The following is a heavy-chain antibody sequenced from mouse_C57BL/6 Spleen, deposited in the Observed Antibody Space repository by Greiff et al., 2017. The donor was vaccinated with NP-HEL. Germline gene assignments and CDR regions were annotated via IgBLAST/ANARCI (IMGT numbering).Heavy chain of an antibody. Sequence: QVQLQQPGAELVMPGASVKLSCKASGYTFTSYWMHWVKQRPGQGLEWIGEIDPSDSYTNYNQKFKGKSTLTVDKSSSTAYMQLSSLTSEDSAVYYGARSERLYAMDYWGQGTSVTVSS. CDR1: GYTFTSYW. CDR2: IDPSDSYT. CDR3: ARSERLYAMDY. V-gene: IGHV1-69*01. J-gene: IGHJ4*01.